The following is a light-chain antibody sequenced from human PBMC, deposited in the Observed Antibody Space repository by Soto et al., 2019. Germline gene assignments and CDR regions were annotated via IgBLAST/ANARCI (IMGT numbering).Light chain of an antibody. Sequence: QSVLTQPPSMSGAPGQRVTISCTGSSSNIGAGYDVHWYQQHPGTAPKLLIFDNNNRPSGVPDRFSGSKSDTSASLAITGLQAEDEADYYCQSFDTGLSGFVVFGGGTKLTVL. CDR3: QSFDTGLSGFVV. V-gene: IGLV1-40*01. J-gene: IGLJ2*01. CDR2: DNN. CDR1: SSNIGAGYD.